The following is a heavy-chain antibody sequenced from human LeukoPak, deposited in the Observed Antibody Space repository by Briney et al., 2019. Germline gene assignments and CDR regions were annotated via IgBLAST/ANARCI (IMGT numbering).Heavy chain of an antibody. J-gene: IGHJ3*02. CDR2: INHSETT. CDR1: GGSFSGYY. D-gene: IGHD1-26*01. CDR3: ARDSAGSYYVDVGAFDI. Sequence: PSETLSLTCAVYGGSFSGYYWSWIRQPPGKGLEWIGEINHSETTNYNPSLKSRVTISIDTSKNQFSLKLSSVTAADTAVYYCARDSAGSYYVDVGAFDIWGQGTMVTVSS. V-gene: IGHV4-34*01.